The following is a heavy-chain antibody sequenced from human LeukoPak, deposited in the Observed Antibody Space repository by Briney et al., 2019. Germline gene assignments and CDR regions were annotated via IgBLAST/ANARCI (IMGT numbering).Heavy chain of an antibody. D-gene: IGHD3-3*01. CDR2: ISGSGGST. V-gene: IGHV3-23*01. CDR3: AKEDDFWSGYSYFDY. Sequence: GSLRLSFATSGFTFSSYAMSWVRQAPGKGLEWVSAISGSGGSTYYADSVKGRFTISRDNSKNTLYLQMNSLRAEDTAVYYCAKEDDFWSGYSYFDYWGQGTLVTVSS. J-gene: IGHJ4*02. CDR1: GFTFSSYA.